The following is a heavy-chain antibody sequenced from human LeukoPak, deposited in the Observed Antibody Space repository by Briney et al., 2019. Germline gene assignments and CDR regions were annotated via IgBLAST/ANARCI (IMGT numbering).Heavy chain of an antibody. CDR1: GFTFNNYW. D-gene: IGHD4-17*01. CDR2: IKQDGSEK. CDR3: AGINDYGDPTGAFDI. Sequence: GGSLRLSCVASGFTFNNYWMSWVRQAPGTGPEWVANIKQDGSEKYYVDSVKGRFTISRDNAKNSLFLQMNSLRAEDTAVYYCAGINDYGDPTGAFDIWGQGTMVTVSS. J-gene: IGHJ3*02. V-gene: IGHV3-7*01.